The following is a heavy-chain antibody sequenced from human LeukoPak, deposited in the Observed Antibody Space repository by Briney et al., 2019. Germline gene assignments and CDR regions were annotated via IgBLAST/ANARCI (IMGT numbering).Heavy chain of an antibody. J-gene: IGHJ4*02. CDR1: GYTFTNYE. Sequence: ASVKVSCKTSGYTFTNYEILWVRQAPGQGLEWMGWMNPNSGNTVHAQKFQGRIAMTRNISMTTAHLEIGSLRSDDTAVYFCARGLEYSWYSTGPLAAFWGQGTLVTVSS. CDR3: ARGLEYSWYSTGPLAAF. D-gene: IGHD6-13*01. CDR2: MNPNSGNT. V-gene: IGHV1-8*01.